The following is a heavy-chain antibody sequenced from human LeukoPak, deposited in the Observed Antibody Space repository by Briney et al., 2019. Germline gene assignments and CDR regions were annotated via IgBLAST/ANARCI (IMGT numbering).Heavy chain of an antibody. CDR3: ATTITTVTMAY. D-gene: IGHD4-17*01. CDR2: IYTSGST. Sequence: SETLSLTCTVSGGSISSGGYYWSWIRQPAGKGLEWIGRIYTSGSTNYNPSLRSRVTISVDTSKNQFSLKLSSVTAADTAVYYCATTITTVTMAYWGQGTLVTVSS. CDR1: GGSISSGGYY. V-gene: IGHV4-61*02. J-gene: IGHJ4*02.